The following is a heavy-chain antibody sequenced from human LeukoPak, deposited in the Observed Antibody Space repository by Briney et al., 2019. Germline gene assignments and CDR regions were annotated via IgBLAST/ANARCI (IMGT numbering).Heavy chain of an antibody. CDR2: IYGGGEGT. J-gene: IGHJ6*03. V-gene: IGHV3-23*01. CDR1: GFTFSSYA. Sequence: GGSLRLSCAASGFTFSSYAMSWARQAPGKGLEWVSAIYGGGEGTNYADSVKGRFTVSRDNSKNTLYLQMDGLRAEDTAVYYCAKMAGMTRQVYYMDVWGKGATVTVSS. CDR3: AKMAGMTRQVYYMDV. D-gene: IGHD1-1*01.